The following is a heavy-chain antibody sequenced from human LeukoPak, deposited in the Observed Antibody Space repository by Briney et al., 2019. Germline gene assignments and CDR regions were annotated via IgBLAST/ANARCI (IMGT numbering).Heavy chain of an antibody. CDR3: ARQVGYSYGRFDY. Sequence: SETLSLTCAVYGRSFSNYYWTWIRQPPGKGLAWIGEINHSGDTNYNPSLKSRVTISVDTSKNQFSLKLSSVTAADTAVYYCARQVGYSYGRFDYWGQGTLVTVSS. V-gene: IGHV4-34*01. CDR2: INHSGDT. CDR1: GRSFSNYY. D-gene: IGHD5-18*01. J-gene: IGHJ4*02.